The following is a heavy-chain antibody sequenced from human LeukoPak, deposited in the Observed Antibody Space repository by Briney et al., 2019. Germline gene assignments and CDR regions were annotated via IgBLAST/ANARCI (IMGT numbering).Heavy chain of an antibody. CDR3: ARVMSGSGSKYFDY. CDR2: ISSTGETS. V-gene: IGHV3-64*01. Sequence: GGSLRLSCAASGFTFSRFPMQWVRQARGRGLEYVSAISSTGETSYYANSVKDRFTISRDNSKNTLHLQMGSLRAEDMGVYYCARVMSGSGSKYFDYWGQGTLVTVSS. D-gene: IGHD3-10*01. J-gene: IGHJ4*02. CDR1: GFTFSRFP.